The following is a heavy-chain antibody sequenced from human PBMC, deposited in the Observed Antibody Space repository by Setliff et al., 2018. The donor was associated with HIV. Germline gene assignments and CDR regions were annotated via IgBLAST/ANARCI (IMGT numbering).Heavy chain of an antibody. V-gene: IGHV4-4*09. CDR1: GASSTASVNDFF. Sequence: SETLSLTCSVSGASSTASVNDFFWSWIRQPTGKGLEWLGYIYASESTNYNPSLNSRVTISVDASKNQFSLKLNSVTAADTAVYYCAIGGRWYGEFNFWGQGTLVTVSS. D-gene: IGHD3-10*01. J-gene: IGHJ4*02. CDR2: IYASEST. CDR3: AIGGRWYGEFNF.